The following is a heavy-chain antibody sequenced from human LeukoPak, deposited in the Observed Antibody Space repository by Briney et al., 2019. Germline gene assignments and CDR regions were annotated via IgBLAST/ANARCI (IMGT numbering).Heavy chain of an antibody. CDR2: ISAYNGNT. CDR1: GYTFTSYG. V-gene: IGHV1-18*01. CDR3: ARGHSHTYCGSGSLCDY. D-gene: IGHD3-10*01. J-gene: IGHJ4*02. Sequence: ASVKVSCKASGYTFTSYGISWVRQAPGQGLEWMGWISAYNGNTNYAQKLQGRVTMTTDTSTSTAYMELRSLRSDDTAVYYCARGHSHTYCGSGSLCDYWGQGTLVTVSS.